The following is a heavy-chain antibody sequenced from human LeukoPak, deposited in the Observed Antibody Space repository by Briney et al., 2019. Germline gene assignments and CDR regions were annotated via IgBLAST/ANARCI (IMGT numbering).Heavy chain of an antibody. CDR1: GFTFSSYG. V-gene: IGHV3-30*02. CDR2: IRYDGSNK. Sequence: HAGGSLRLSCAASGFTFSSYGMHWVRQAPGKGLEWVAFIRYDGSNKYYADSVKGRFTISRDNSKNTLYLQMNSLRAEDTAVYYCANQYYDFWSGYLFWGQGTLVTVSS. CDR3: ANQYYDFWSGYLF. J-gene: IGHJ4*02. D-gene: IGHD3-3*01.